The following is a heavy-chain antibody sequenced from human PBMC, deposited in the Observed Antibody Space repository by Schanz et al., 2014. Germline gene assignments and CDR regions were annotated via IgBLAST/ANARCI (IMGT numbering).Heavy chain of an antibody. CDR1: GYTFTSYG. V-gene: IGHV1-18*01. CDR3: ARSAGRDFWSGYYTRFDY. D-gene: IGHD3-3*01. J-gene: IGHJ4*02. CDR2: ISAYNGNT. Sequence: QVQLVQSGAEVKKPGASVKVSCKASGYTFTSYGISWVRQAPGQGLEWMGWISAYNGNTKYPQKLQGRVTMTTDTSTSTVYMELRSRRSDDTAVYYCARSAGRDFWSGYYTRFDYWGQGTLVTVSS.